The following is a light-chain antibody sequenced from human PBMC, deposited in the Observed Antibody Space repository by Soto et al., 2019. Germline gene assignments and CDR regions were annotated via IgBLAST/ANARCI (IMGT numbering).Light chain of an antibody. V-gene: IGKV3-20*01. J-gene: IGKJ4*01. CDR2: DAS. CDR3: QQYGTSVLT. Sequence: EIVLTQSPGTLSLSPGERATLSCRASQSVNNAYLAWYQQKPGQAPGLLIHDASKRATGIPDRFSGSGSGTDFTLTISRLEPEDFAVYYCQQYGTSVLTFGGGTKVEIK. CDR1: QSVNNAY.